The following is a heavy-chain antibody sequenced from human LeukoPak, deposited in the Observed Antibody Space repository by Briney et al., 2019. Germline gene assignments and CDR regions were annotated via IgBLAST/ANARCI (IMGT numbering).Heavy chain of an antibody. J-gene: IGHJ4*02. V-gene: IGHV3-74*01. CDR2: INSDGSST. CDR1: GFTVNDAW. Sequence: GGSLRLSCAASGFTVNDAWMHWVRQAPGKGLVWVSRINSDGSSTIYADSVEGRFTISRDNAKNTLYLQMNSLTDEDTAVYYCARGFRDGYSFGHYFDYWGQGTLVTVSS. D-gene: IGHD5-18*01. CDR3: ARGFRDGYSFGHYFDY.